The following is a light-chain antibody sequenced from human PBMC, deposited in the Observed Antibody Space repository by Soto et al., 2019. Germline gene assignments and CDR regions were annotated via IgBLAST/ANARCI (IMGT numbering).Light chain of an antibody. J-gene: IGKJ1*01. CDR2: WAS. Sequence: DILLTQSPDSLAVSLGERATINCKSSQSVLYSPNNKNYLAWYQQKPGQPPKLLIYWASTRESGVPDRFSGSGSGTGFTLTISSLQAEDVAVYYCQQYYSTPWTFGQGTKV. V-gene: IGKV4-1*01. CDR1: QSVLYSPNNKNY. CDR3: QQYYSTPWT.